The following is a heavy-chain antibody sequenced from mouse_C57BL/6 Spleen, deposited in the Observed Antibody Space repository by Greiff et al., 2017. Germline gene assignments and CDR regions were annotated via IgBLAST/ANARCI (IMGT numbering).Heavy chain of an antibody. Sequence: VQLQESGAELVRPGASVTLSCKASGYTFTDYEMHWVKQTPVHGLEWIGAIDPETGGTAYNQKFKGKAILTADKSSSTAYMELRSLTSEDSAVYYCTRSRRSSYGYWGQGTTLTVSS. CDR3: TRSRRSSYGY. D-gene: IGHD1-1*01. J-gene: IGHJ2*01. CDR1: GYTFTDYE. V-gene: IGHV1-15*01. CDR2: IDPETGGT.